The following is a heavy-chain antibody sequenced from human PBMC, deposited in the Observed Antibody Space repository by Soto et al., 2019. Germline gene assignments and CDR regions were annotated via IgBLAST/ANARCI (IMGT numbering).Heavy chain of an antibody. D-gene: IGHD3-10*01. CDR2: IIPIFGTA. J-gene: IGHJ4*02. CDR1: GGTFSSYA. V-gene: IGHV1-69*01. CDR3: ARDVFTGIHFGY. Sequence: QVQLVQSGAEVKKPGSSVKVSCKASGGTFSSYAISWVRQAPGQGLEWMGGIIPIFGTANYAQKFQGRVTITGDESKSTGYMELSSLRSEDKAGYYCARDVFTGIHFGYWGQGTLVTVSS.